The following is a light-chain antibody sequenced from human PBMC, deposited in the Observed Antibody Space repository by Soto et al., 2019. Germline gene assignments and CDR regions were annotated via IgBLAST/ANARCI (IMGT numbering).Light chain of an antibody. CDR3: CSYAGSYDYV. CDR1: SSDVGGYNY. Sequence: QSALTQPRSVSGSPGQSVTISCTGTSSDVGGYNYVSWYQQHPGKAPKLMIYDVNKRPSGVPDRFSGSKFGNTASLTISGLQADDEANFYCCSYAGSYDYVFGTGTKLTVL. CDR2: DVN. V-gene: IGLV2-11*01. J-gene: IGLJ1*01.